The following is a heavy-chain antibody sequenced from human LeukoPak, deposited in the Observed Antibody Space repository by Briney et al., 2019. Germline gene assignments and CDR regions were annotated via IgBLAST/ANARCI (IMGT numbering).Heavy chain of an antibody. Sequence: GGSLRLSCAASGFTFSDYWMHWVLQAPGKGLMWVSLIHSDGGTTNYADSVKGRFTISRDNAKNTVYLQMNSLRVEDTAVYYCARDPYSIAEWGQGTLVTVSS. CDR2: IHSDGGTT. D-gene: IGHD1-26*01. J-gene: IGHJ4*02. V-gene: IGHV3-74*01. CDR3: ARDPYSIAE. CDR1: GFTFSDYW.